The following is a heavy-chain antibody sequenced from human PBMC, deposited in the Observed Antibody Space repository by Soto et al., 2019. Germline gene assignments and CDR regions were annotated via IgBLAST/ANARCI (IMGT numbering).Heavy chain of an antibody. CDR2: IYYSEST. J-gene: IGHJ4*02. CDR3: ASNYGDY. CDR1: GDSIRNYY. V-gene: IGHV4-59*01. D-gene: IGHD3-16*01. Sequence: QVQLQESGPGLVKPSETLSLTCTVSGDSIRNYYWSWNRQPPGKGLEWIGYIYYSESTKYNPSLKSRVTISVDTSKNQYSLNLNSVTAADTAVYYCASNYGDYWGQGILVTVSS.